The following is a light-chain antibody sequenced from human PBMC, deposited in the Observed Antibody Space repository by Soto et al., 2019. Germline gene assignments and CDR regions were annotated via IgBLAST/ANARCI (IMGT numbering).Light chain of an antibody. CDR1: QSISIN. V-gene: IGKV3-15*01. CDR2: DAS. CDR3: QQHHNGIT. J-gene: IGKJ4*01. Sequence: EIVMTQSPGTLSMSPGERATLSCRTSQSISINLAWYQQKPGQAPRLLIHDASTRAPGIPARFSGSGSGTEFTLAISGLQSEDFAVYYCQQHHNGITFGGGTKVEIK.